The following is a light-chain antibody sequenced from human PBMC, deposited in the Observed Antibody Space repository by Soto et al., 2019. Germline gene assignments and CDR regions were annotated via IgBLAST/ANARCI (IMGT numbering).Light chain of an antibody. Sequence: DSPGPLFLLHGERALLSCRASQTVSGAYLAWYRQKPGQAPRLLIYDVSRRATGIPDRFSGSGSGTDFTLTVSRLEPEDFAVYYCQQYGSLPETFGQGTRLEIK. J-gene: IGKJ5*01. CDR2: DVS. CDR1: QTVSGAY. CDR3: QQYGSLPET. V-gene: IGKV3-20*01.